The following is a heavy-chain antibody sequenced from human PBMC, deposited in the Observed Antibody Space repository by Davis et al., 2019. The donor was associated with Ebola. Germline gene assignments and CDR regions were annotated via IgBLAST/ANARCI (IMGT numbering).Heavy chain of an antibody. D-gene: IGHD2-15*01. V-gene: IGHV4-39*01. J-gene: IGHJ5*02. Sequence: MPSETLSLTCIVSGGSISSSSYYWAWIRQPPGKGLEWIGSVYYDGSTYYNPSVKSRVTISGDTSRNQFSLRLRSVTAADTAVYYCARGYSNWFDPWGQGTLVTVSS. CDR1: GGSISSSSYY. CDR3: ARGYSNWFDP. CDR2: VYYDGST.